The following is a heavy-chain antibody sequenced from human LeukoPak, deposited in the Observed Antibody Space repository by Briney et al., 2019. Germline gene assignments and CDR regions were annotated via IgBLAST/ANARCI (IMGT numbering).Heavy chain of an antibody. J-gene: IGHJ5*02. V-gene: IGHV3-30-3*01. CDR2: ISYDGSNK. Sequence: PGGSLRLSCAASGFTFSSYAMHWVRQAPGKGLEWVAVISYDGSNKYYADSVKGRFTISRDNSKNTLYLQMNSLRAEDTAVYYCARDRAPLPRITIFGVVTRNWFDPWGQGTLVTVSS. D-gene: IGHD3-3*01. CDR1: GFTFSSYA. CDR3: ARDRAPLPRITIFGVVTRNWFDP.